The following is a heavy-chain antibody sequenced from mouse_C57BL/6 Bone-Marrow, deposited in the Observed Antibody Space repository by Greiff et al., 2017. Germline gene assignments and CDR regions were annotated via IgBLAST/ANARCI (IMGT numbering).Heavy chain of an antibody. V-gene: IGHV1-66*01. CDR2: IYPGSGNT. CDR3: ARCDGYYLYYFDY. Sequence: QVQLQQSGPELVKPGASVKISCKASGYSFTSYYIHWVKQRPGQGLEWIGWIYPGSGNTKYNEKFKGKATLTADTSSSTAYMQLSSLTSEDSAVYYCARCDGYYLYYFDYWGQGTTLTVSS. D-gene: IGHD2-3*01. J-gene: IGHJ2*01. CDR1: GYSFTSYY.